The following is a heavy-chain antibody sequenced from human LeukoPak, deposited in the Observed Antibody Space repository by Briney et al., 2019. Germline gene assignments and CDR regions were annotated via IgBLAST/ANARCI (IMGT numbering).Heavy chain of an antibody. V-gene: IGHV4-39*07. J-gene: IGHJ6*03. CDR1: GGSISSSSYY. Sequence: SETLSLTCTVSGGSISSSSYYWGWIRQPPGKGLEWIGSIYYSGSTYYNPALKSRVTISVDTSKNQFSLKLSSLTAADTAVYYCARDRKYYYHMDVWGKGTTVTVSS. CDR2: IYYSGST. D-gene: IGHD1-14*01. CDR3: ARDRKYYYHMDV.